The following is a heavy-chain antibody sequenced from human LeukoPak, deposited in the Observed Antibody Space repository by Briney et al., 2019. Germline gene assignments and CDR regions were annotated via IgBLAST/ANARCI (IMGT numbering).Heavy chain of an antibody. CDR3: AREGLRSRTTIFGVVPDAFDL. CDR1: GFTFNFYS. V-gene: IGHV3-21*06. Sequence: GGSLRLSCATSGFTFNFYSMSWVRQAPGKGLEWISSFISATSTYLYYADSVKGRFTISRDNTSNSLFLQLNSLTVEDTAVYFCAREGLRSRTTIFGVVPDAFDLWGQGTMVTVSS. D-gene: IGHD3-3*01. J-gene: IGHJ3*01. CDR2: FISATSTYL.